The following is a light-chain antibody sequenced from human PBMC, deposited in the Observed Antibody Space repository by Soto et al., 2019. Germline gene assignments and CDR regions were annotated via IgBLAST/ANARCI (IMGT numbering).Light chain of an antibody. CDR3: LQSHNWPRT. CDR1: QSISSN. Sequence: EIVMTQSPATLSVSPGERATLSCRASQSISSNLAWYQQKPGQAPRLLISGASSRATGIPDRFSGSGSGTDFTLTISSLQSEDFTVYSCLQSHNWPRTFGQGTKVDIK. J-gene: IGKJ1*01. CDR2: GAS. V-gene: IGKV3D-15*01.